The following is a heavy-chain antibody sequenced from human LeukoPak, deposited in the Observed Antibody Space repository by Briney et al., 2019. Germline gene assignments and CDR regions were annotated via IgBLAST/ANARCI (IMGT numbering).Heavy chain of an antibody. CDR3: ARDRVADELLWFGELSNYYYMDV. Sequence: GGSLRLSCAASGVTFNSYGMHWVRQAPGKGLGGVAFIRYDGSNKYYADSVKGRFTISRDNSKNMVYLQMNGLRAEDTAVYYCARDRVADELLWFGELSNYYYMDVWGKGTTVTVSS. CDR1: GVTFNSYG. CDR2: IRYDGSNK. D-gene: IGHD3-10*01. V-gene: IGHV3-30*02. J-gene: IGHJ6*03.